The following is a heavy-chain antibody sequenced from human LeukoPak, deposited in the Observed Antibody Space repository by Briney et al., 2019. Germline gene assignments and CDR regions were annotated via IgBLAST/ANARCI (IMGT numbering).Heavy chain of an antibody. CDR3: AREGRQLVIDY. V-gene: IGHV1-46*01. CDR1: GYTFTSYY. Sequence: VSVKVSCKASGYTFTSYYMHWVRQAPGQGLEWRGIINPSGGSTSYAQKFQGRVTMTRDTSTSTVYMELSSLRSENTAVYYCAREGRQLVIDYWGQGTLVTVSS. CDR2: INPSGGST. J-gene: IGHJ4*01. D-gene: IGHD6-13*01.